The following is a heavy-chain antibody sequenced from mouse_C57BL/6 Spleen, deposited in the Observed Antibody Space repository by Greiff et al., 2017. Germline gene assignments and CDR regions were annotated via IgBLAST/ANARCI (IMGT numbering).Heavy chain of an antibody. Sequence: QVQLQQSGTELVKPGASVKLSCKASGYTFTSYWMHWVKQRPGHGLEWIGNINPSNGGTNYNEKFKSKATLTVDKSSSTAYMQLSSLTSEDSEVYYCECYDGKDPLYAMDYWGQGTSVTVSS. CDR3: ECYDGKDPLYAMDY. D-gene: IGHD2-1*01. J-gene: IGHJ4*01. CDR1: GYTFTSYW. V-gene: IGHV1-53*01. CDR2: INPSNGGT.